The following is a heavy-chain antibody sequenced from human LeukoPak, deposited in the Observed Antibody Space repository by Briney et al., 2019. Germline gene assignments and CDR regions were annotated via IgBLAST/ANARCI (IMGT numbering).Heavy chain of an antibody. V-gene: IGHV4-34*01. CDR2: INHSGST. CDR3: ARGISSGWDYYYYYMDV. D-gene: IGHD6-19*01. J-gene: IGHJ6*03. CDR1: GGSFSGYY. Sequence: PSETLSLTCAVYGGSFSGYYWSWIRQPPGKGLEWIGEINHSGSTNYNPSLKGRVTISVDTSKNQFSLKLSSVTAADTAVYYCARGISSGWDYYYYYMDVWGKGTTATVSS.